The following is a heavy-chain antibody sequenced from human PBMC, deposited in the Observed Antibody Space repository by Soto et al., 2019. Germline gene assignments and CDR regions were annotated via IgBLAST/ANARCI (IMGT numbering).Heavy chain of an antibody. J-gene: IGHJ6*02. V-gene: IGHV3-30-3*01. CDR3: ASTMDV. CDR2: ISYDGSNK. CDR1: GFTFSSYA. Sequence: QVQLVESGGGVVQPGRSLRLSCAASGFTFSSYAMHWVRQAPGKGLEWVAVISYDGSNKYYADSVKGRFTISRDNSKNTLYLQMNSLRAEDKAVYYCASTMDVWGQGTTVTVSS.